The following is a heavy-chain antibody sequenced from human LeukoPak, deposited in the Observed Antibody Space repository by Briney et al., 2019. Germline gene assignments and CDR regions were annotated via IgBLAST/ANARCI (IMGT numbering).Heavy chain of an antibody. D-gene: IGHD4-17*01. J-gene: IGHJ6*03. V-gene: IGHV3-21*01. CDR3: ARGSTGGDYPSANYYYYYMDV. Sequence: PGGSLRLSCAASGFTFSSYSMNWVRQAPGKGLEWVSSISSSSSYIYYADSVKGRFTISRDNAKNSLYLQMNSLRAEDTAVYYCARGSTGGDYPSANYYYYYMDVWGKGTTVTISS. CDR1: GFTFSSYS. CDR2: ISSSSSYI.